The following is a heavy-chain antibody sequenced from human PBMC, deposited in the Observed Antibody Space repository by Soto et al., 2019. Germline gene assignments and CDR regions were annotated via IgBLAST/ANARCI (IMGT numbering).Heavy chain of an antibody. CDR1: GGSISSGGYY. Sequence: PSETLSLTCTVSGGSISSGGYYWSWIRQHPGKGLEWIGYIYYSGSTYYNPSLKSRVTISVDTSKSQFSLKLSSVTAADTAVYYCARGYARGNYFDYWGQGTLVTVSS. V-gene: IGHV4-31*03. J-gene: IGHJ4*02. CDR2: IYYSGST. D-gene: IGHD2-2*01. CDR3: ARGYARGNYFDY.